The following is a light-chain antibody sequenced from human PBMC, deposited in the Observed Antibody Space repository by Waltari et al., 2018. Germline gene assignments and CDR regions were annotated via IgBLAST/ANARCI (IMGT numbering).Light chain of an antibody. CDR1: SGTIGGYND. CDR3: SSYAGSINSPYV. CDR2: EVT. Sequence: QSALTQPPSASGSPGQSVTISCTGTSGTIGGYNDVSWYQQHPGKAPKLIIYEVTKRPSGVPDRFSGSKSGNTASLTVSGLQAEDEADYYCSSYAGSINSPYVFGTGTKVTVL. J-gene: IGLJ1*01. V-gene: IGLV2-8*01.